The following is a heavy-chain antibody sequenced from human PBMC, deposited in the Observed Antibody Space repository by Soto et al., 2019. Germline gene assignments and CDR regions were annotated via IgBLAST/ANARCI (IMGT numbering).Heavy chain of an antibody. D-gene: IGHD6-6*01. V-gene: IGHV2-5*01. CDR1: GFSFSTSGVT. CDR2: IYWNDDK. CDR3: AHRRPADISSSRYSFEY. J-gene: IGHJ4*02. Sequence: SGPTLVNPQTLTLTCTFSGFSFSTSGVTVGWIRQPPGKALEWLALIYWNDDKRYSPSLQNRLTITKDTSKNQVVLTMTNMDPVDTATYYCAHRRPADISSSRYSFEYWGRGTLVTVSS.